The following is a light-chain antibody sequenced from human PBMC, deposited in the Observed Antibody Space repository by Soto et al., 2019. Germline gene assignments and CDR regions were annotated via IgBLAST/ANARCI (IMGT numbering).Light chain of an antibody. V-gene: IGLV2-14*01. Sequence: QSALTQPASVSGSPGQSITISCTGTSSDVGGYNYVSWYQQHPGKAPKLMIYDVSNRPSGVSNRFSGSKSGNTASLTISGLQAEDEADYYCCSYTSSVVFGGGTKVTVL. CDR2: DVS. CDR1: SSDVGGYNY. CDR3: CSYTSSVV. J-gene: IGLJ2*01.